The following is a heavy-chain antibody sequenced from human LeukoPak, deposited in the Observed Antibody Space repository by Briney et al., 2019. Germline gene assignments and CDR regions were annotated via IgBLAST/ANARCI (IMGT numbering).Heavy chain of an antibody. CDR2: INPNSGGT. CDR3: ARDSGSYGAFDI. CDR1: GYTFTSYA. V-gene: IGHV1-2*02. J-gene: IGHJ3*02. D-gene: IGHD1-26*01. Sequence: ASVKVSCKASGYTFTSYAMNWVRQAPGQGLEWMGWINPNSGGTNYAQKFQGRVTMTRDTSISTAYMELSRLRSDDTAVYYCARDSGSYGAFDIWGQGTMVTVSS.